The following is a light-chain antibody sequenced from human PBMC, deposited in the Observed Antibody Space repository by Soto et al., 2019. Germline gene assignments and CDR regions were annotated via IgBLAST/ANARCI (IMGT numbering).Light chain of an antibody. J-gene: IGLJ1*01. Sequence: QSVLTQPAAVSGSPGQSITISCTGTISDIGLCNYVSWYQQHPGKAPKLVIYEVSNRPSGVSDRFSGSKSDNTASLTISGLQAEDEANYYCSSFTTTSTLVFGAGTKVTVL. CDR3: SSFTTTSTLV. CDR2: EVS. CDR1: ISDIGLCNY. V-gene: IGLV2-14*01.